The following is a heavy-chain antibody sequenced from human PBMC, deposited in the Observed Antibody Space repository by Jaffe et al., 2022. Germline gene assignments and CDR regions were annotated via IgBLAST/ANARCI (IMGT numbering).Heavy chain of an antibody. D-gene: IGHD1-1*01. Sequence: QVQLQESGPGLVKPSQTLSLTCTVSGGSISSGSYYWSWIRQPAGKGLEWIGRIYTSGSTNYNPSLKSRVTISVDTSKNQFSLKLSSVTAADTAVYYCARDKGWNEYNWFDPWGQGTLVTVSS. CDR2: IYTSGST. J-gene: IGHJ5*02. CDR1: GGSISSGSYY. CDR3: ARDKGWNEYNWFDP. V-gene: IGHV4-61*02.